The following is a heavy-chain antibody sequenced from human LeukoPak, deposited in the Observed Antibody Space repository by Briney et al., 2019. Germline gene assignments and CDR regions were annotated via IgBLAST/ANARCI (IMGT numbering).Heavy chain of an antibody. CDR2: INPSGGST. J-gene: IGHJ6*03. V-gene: IGHV1-46*01. CDR3: AREPVDTAMVKAGTYYYYYMDV. Sequence: ASVKVSCKASRYTFTSYYMHWVRQAPGQGLEWMGIINPSGGSTSYAQKFQGRVTMTRDMSTSTVYMELSSLRSEDAAVYYCAREPVDTAMVKAGTYYYYYMDVWGKGTTVTVSS. CDR1: RYTFTSYY. D-gene: IGHD5-18*01.